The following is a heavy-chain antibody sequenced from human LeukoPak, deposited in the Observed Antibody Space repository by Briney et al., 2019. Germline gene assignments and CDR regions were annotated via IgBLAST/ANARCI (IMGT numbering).Heavy chain of an antibody. D-gene: IGHD2-15*01. CDR1: GFYFANYA. J-gene: IGHJ4*02. Sequence: QPGGSLRLSCAASGFYFANYAMSWVRQAPGKGLEWVSATVGGGSPNTYHADSVKGRFTIPRDNSKDTLFLQMNSLRAEDTAIYYCTKAPIVSCSGAFCYPFDSWGQGTLVTVSS. V-gene: IGHV3-23*01. CDR3: TKAPIVSCSGAFCYPFDS. CDR2: TVGGGSPNT.